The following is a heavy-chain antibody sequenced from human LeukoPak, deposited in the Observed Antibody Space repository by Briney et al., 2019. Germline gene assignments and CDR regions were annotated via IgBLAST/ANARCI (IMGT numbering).Heavy chain of an antibody. CDR3: AGGNYYYYYIDV. CDR1: GGSISSYY. CDR2: IYTSEST. V-gene: IGHV4-4*09. J-gene: IGHJ6*03. D-gene: IGHD3-3*01. Sequence: PPETLSLTCTVSGGSISSYYWNWIRQPPGKGLEWIGYIYTSESTNYTPSLKSRVTISVDTSKKQFSLNLSSVTAADTAVYYCAGGNYYYYYIDVWGKGTTVTVSS.